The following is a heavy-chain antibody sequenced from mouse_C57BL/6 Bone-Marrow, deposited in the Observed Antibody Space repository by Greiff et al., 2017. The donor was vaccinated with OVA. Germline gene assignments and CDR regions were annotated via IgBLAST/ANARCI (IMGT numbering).Heavy chain of an antibody. D-gene: IGHD1-1*01. CDR2: INPNNGGT. CDR3: ARYSIPYGSPYYAMDY. CDR1: GYTFTDYN. Sequence: VQLQQSGPELVKPGASVKIPCKASGYTFTDYNMDWVKQSHGKSLEWIGDINPNNGGTIYNQKFKGKATLTVDKSSSTAYMELRSLTSEDTAVYYCARYSIPYGSPYYAMDYWGQGTSVTVSS. J-gene: IGHJ4*01. V-gene: IGHV1-18*01.